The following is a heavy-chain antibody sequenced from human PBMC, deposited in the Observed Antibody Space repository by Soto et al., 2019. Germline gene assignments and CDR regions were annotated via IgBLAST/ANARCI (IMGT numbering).Heavy chain of an antibody. V-gene: IGHV3-33*01. CDR3: ARGSRRALPTASGPQFDY. J-gene: IGHJ4*02. CDR2: IWYDGSNK. Sequence: GGSLRLSCAASGFTFSSYGMHWVRQAPGKGLEWVAVIWYDGSNKYYADSVKGRFTISRDNSKNTLYLQMNSLRAEDTAVYYCARGSRRALPTASGPQFDYWGQGTLVTVSS. D-gene: IGHD6-13*01. CDR1: GFTFSSYG.